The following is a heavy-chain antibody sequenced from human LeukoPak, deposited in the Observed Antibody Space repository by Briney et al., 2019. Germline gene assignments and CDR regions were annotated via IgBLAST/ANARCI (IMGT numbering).Heavy chain of an antibody. V-gene: IGHV3-48*03. Sequence: GGSLRLSCAASGFTFSSYEMNWVRQAPGKGLEWVSYISSSGSTIYYADSVKGRFTISRDNAKNSLYLQMNSLRAEDTAVYYCAGVERDCSSTSCYVLGYYYYYGMDVWGKGTTVTVSS. CDR1: GFTFSSYE. CDR2: ISSSGSTI. J-gene: IGHJ6*04. D-gene: IGHD2-2*01. CDR3: AGVERDCSSTSCYVLGYYYYYGMDV.